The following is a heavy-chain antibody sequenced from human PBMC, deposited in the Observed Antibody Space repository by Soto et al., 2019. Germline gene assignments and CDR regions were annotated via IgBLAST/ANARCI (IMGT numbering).Heavy chain of an antibody. Sequence: GVSLRLSCSASGFIFSSYGMSWVRQAPGKGPAWVSGISGSGGTKYYADSVKGRFTISRDNSKNILYLQMNSLRAEDTAIYYCAKHTRLRSGDLSFDAFDSWGQGNLVTLSS. V-gene: IGHV3-23*01. CDR3: AKHTRLRSGDLSFDAFDS. J-gene: IGHJ4*02. CDR1: GFIFSSYG. CDR2: ISGSGGTK. D-gene: IGHD3-16*02.